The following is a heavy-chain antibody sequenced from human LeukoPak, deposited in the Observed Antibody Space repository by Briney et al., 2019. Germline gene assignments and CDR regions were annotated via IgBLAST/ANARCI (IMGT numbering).Heavy chain of an antibody. Sequence: ASVKVSCKASGYTFTGYYMHWVRQAPGQGLEWMGWINPNSGGTNYSQKLQGRVTITRDTFASTAYMELSSLRSEDTAVYYCARETTVTQNDAFDIWGQGTMVTVSS. V-gene: IGHV1-2*02. CDR3: ARETTVTQNDAFDI. CDR2: INPNSGGT. D-gene: IGHD4-17*01. J-gene: IGHJ3*02. CDR1: GYTFTGYY.